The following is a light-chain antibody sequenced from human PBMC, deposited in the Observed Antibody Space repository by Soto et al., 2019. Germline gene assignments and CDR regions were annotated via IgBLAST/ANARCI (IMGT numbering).Light chain of an antibody. Sequence: EIVLTQSPATLSLSPGGRATLSCRASQSVSSYLAWYQQKPGQAPRLLIYDASNRATGIPARFSGSGSGTDFSLTIRGLKPEDFAVYYCQQYRMSPNTFGQGTRLEI. CDR3: QQYRMSPNT. CDR1: QSVSSY. J-gene: IGKJ5*01. CDR2: DAS. V-gene: IGKV3-11*01.